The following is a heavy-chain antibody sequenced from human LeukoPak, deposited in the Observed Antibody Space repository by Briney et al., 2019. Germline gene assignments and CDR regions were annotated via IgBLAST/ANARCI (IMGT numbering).Heavy chain of an antibody. CDR3: ARAANYDFWSGYLGSHKAAFDY. D-gene: IGHD3-3*01. V-gene: IGHV4-39*01. CDR2: IYYSGST. Sequence: MPSETLSLTCTVSGGSISSSSYYWGWIRQPPGKGLEWIGSIYYSGSTYYNPSLKSRVTISVDTSKNQFSLKLSSVTAADTAVYYCARAANYDFWSGYLGSHKAAFDYWGQGTLVTVSS. CDR1: GGSISSSSYY. J-gene: IGHJ4*02.